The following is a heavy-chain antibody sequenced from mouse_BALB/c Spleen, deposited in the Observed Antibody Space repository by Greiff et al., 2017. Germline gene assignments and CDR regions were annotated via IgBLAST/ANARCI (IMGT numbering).Heavy chain of an antibody. V-gene: IGHV1S81*02. Sequence: QVQLQQSGAELVKPGASVKLSCKASGYTFTSYYMYWVKQRPGQGLEWIGEINPSNGGTNYNEKFKSKATLTVDKSSSTAYMQLSSLTSEDSAVYYCARGNGFRGYCAMDYWGQGTSVTVSS. D-gene: IGHD2-1*01. CDR3: ARGNGFRGYCAMDY. CDR2: INPSNGGT. CDR1: GYTFTSYY. J-gene: IGHJ4*01.